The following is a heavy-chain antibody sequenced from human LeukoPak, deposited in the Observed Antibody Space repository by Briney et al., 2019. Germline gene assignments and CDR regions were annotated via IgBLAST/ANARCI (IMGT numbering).Heavy chain of an antibody. Sequence: AGGSLRLSCAASGFTFDVYAMHWVRQAPGKGLEWVSLISWDGGSTYYADSVKGRFTISRDNSKNSLYLQMNSLRAEDTALYYCARNARPSSASEYYFDYWGQGTLVTVSS. CDR2: ISWDGGST. CDR3: ARNARPSSASEYYFDY. CDR1: GFTFDVYA. V-gene: IGHV3-43D*03. J-gene: IGHJ4*02. D-gene: IGHD3-22*01.